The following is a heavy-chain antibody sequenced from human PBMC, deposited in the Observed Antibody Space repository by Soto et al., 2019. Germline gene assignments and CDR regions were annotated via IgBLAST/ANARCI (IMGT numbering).Heavy chain of an antibody. D-gene: IGHD1-26*01. CDR3: AREEWELSSFDY. J-gene: IGHJ4*02. CDR2: IWYDGSNK. CDR1: GFTFSTYG. V-gene: IGHV3-33*01. Sequence: QVQLVESGGGVVQPGRSLRLSCAASGFTFSTYGMHWVRQAPGKGLEWVAVIWYDGSNKYYADSVKGRFTISRDNSKNRLYLQMNSLRAEDTAVYYCAREEWELSSFDYWGQGTLVTVSS.